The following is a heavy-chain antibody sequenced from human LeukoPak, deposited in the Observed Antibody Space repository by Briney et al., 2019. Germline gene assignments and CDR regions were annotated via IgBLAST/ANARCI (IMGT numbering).Heavy chain of an antibody. CDR3: ENGLRDFDWLLYAAGDDAFDI. V-gene: IGHV3-48*03. Sequence: GGSLRLSCAASGFTFSSYEMNWVRQAPGKGLDWVSYISSSCSTIYYADSVKGRFTISRDNAKNTLYLQMNSLRAEDTVLYYGENGLRDFDWLLYAAGDDAFDIWGQGTMVTVSS. D-gene: IGHD3-9*01. CDR1: GFTFSSYE. J-gene: IGHJ3*02. CDR2: ISSSCSTI.